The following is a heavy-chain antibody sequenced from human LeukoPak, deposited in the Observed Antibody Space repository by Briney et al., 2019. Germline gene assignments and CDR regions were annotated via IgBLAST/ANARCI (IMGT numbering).Heavy chain of an antibody. V-gene: IGHV3-9*01. Sequence: GGSLRLSCEGSGFTFGGYAMHWVRQAPGKGLEWVAGIIWYGGRIGYADSVKGRFLISRDNARNSLYLQMNSLRPEDTALYYCAKDIGGDWTYCTATSCYESAFDVWGQGTMVTVSS. D-gene: IGHD2-2*01. CDR1: GFTFGGYA. J-gene: IGHJ3*01. CDR2: IIWYGGRI. CDR3: AKDIGGDWTYCTATSCYESAFDV.